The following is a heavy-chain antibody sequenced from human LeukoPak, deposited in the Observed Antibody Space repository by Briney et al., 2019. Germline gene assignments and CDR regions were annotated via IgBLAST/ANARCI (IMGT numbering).Heavy chain of an antibody. Sequence: PGGSLRLSCAASGFTFTNAWMNWVRQAQGKGLEWVGRIKSKTDGGTTDYAAPVKGRFTISRDDSKNTLYLQMNSLKTEDTAVYYCTTTPTKYYDFWSAYNDYWGQGTLVTVSS. J-gene: IGHJ4*02. V-gene: IGHV3-15*07. CDR1: GFTFTNAW. CDR3: TTTPTKYYDFWSAYNDY. CDR2: IKSKTDGGTT. D-gene: IGHD3-3*01.